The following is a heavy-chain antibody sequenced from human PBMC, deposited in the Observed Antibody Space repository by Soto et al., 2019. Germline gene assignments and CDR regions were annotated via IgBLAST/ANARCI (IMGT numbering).Heavy chain of an antibody. V-gene: IGHV4-4*08. CDR2: MYSSGST. J-gene: IGHJ3*02. D-gene: IGHD4-17*01. CDR3: ANPQYTVTAPLDI. CDR1: GASISSYY. Sequence: QVQLQESGPGLVKPSEALSLTCSVSGASISSYYWSWIRQSPGKGLEFIGCMYSSGSTNYTPSLKSRITISRDTSRNQLSLKLTSVTAADTARYFWANPQYTVTAPLDILGPGTRATSSS.